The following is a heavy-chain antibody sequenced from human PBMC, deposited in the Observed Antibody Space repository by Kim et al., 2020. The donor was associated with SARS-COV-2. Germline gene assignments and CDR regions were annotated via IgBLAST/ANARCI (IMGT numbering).Heavy chain of an antibody. D-gene: IGHD3-10*01. CDR2: IWSGGSTI. Sequence: GGSLRLSCAASGLSFSESYMNWVRQTPGKGLEWVSFIWSGGSTIFYRDSVKGRFTISRDNSKNSLYLQMNNLRDEDTAIYYCARRVNGSIASAIWGRG. V-gene: IGHV3-11*01. CDR3: ARRVNGSIASAI. CDR1: GLSFSESY. J-gene: IGHJ1*01.